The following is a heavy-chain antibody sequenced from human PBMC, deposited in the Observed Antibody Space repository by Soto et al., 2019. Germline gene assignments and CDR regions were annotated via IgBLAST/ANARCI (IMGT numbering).Heavy chain of an antibody. Sequence: QVQLVQSGAEVKKPGSSVKVSCKASGGTFSGYAISWVRQAPGQGLEWMGGIIPIFGTANYAQKFQGRVTITADESTSTAYMELSSLRSEDTAVYYCARVAPRGSSSDAFHLQNWGQGTLVTVSS. CDR2: IIPIFGTA. CDR1: GGTFSGYA. V-gene: IGHV1-69*01. CDR3: ARVAPRGSSSDAFHLQN. J-gene: IGHJ4*02. D-gene: IGHD6-6*01.